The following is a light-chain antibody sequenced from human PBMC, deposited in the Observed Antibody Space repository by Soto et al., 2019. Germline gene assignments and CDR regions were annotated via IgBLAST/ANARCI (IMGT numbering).Light chain of an antibody. CDR1: QPVNSY. CDR3: QQRSNWMIT. CDR2: DTS. J-gene: IGKJ5*01. Sequence: VLTQSPGTLSLSPGERATLSCRASQPVNSYLNWYQQQPGQSPRLLMSDTSHRATGTPDRFSGSGSGTDFTLTISSLEPEDFGVYYCQQRSNWMITFGQGTRLEIK. V-gene: IGKV3-11*01.